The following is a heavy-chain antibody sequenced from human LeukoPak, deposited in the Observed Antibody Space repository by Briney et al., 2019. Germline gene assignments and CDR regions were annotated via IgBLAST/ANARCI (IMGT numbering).Heavy chain of an antibody. Sequence: SETLSLTCTVSGGSISSSSYYWGWIRQPPGKGLEWIGSIYYSGSTYYNPSLKSRVTISVDTSKNQFSLKLSSVTAADTAVYYCARMDIGFDYWGQGTLVTVSS. CDR3: ARMDIGFDY. CDR1: GGSISSSSYY. V-gene: IGHV4-39*07. J-gene: IGHJ4*02. CDR2: IYYSGST. D-gene: IGHD5-12*01.